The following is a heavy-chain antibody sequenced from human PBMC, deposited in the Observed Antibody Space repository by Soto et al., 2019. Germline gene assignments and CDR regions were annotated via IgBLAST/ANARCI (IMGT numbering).Heavy chain of an antibody. Sequence: LRLSCAASGFTFSSYWMTWVRQAPGKGLEWVANIKQDGSEKSYVDSVKGRFTISRDNTKNSLYLQMNSLRVEDTAVYYCAMGLQWSNPGWFDPWGQGTLVTVSS. V-gene: IGHV3-7*03. J-gene: IGHJ5*02. CDR2: IKQDGSEK. CDR3: AMGLQWSNPGWFDP. CDR1: GFTFSSYW. D-gene: IGHD6-19*01.